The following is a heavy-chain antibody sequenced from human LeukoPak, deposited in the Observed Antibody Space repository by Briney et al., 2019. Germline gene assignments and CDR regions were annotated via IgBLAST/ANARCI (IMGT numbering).Heavy chain of an antibody. J-gene: IGHJ4*02. CDR1: GGTFSSHG. D-gene: IGHD3-22*01. V-gene: IGHV1-69*05. CDR3: ARRWPHSSGYYLFDY. Sequence: GASVKVSCKASGGTFSSHGLSRVRQAPGQGLEWMGGIIPIFCATNYAQNFQGRVTITMDESTSTAYMELSSLRADDTAVYYCARRWPHSSGYYLFDYWGQGTLVTVSS. CDR2: IIPIFCAT.